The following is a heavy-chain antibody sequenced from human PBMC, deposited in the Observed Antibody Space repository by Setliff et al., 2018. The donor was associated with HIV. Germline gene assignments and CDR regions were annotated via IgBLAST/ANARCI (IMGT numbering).Heavy chain of an antibody. CDR3: ASTRLTGYCSGGTCYLGWFDP. CDR1: GGSISSRY. D-gene: IGHD2-15*01. V-gene: IGHV4-59*11. J-gene: IGHJ5*02. Sequence: SETLSLTCTVSGGSISSRYWSWIRLPPGKGLEWIGTLYYNGNTNSNPSLKSRVTISGDTSKNLFSLRLTSMSAVDTAVYYCASTRLTGYCSGGTCYLGWFDPWGQGTLVTVSS. CDR2: LYYNGNT.